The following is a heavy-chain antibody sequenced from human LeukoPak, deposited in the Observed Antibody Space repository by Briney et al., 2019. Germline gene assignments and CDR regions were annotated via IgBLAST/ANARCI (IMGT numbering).Heavy chain of an antibody. J-gene: IGHJ4*02. V-gene: IGHV4-34*01. CDR1: GGSFSGYY. CDR2: INHSGST. D-gene: IGHD3-9*01. CDR3: ARHVYYDILTGIPIYYFDY. Sequence: SETLSLTCAVYGGSFSGYYWSWIRQPPGKGLEWIGEINHSGSTNYNPSLKSRVTISVDTSKNRFSLKLSSVTAADTAVYYCARHVYYDILTGIPIYYFDYWGQGTLVTVSS.